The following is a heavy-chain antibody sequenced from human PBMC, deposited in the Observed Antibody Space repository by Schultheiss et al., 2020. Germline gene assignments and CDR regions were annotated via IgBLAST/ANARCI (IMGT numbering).Heavy chain of an antibody. D-gene: IGHD6-13*01. CDR1: GGSFSGYY. J-gene: IGHJ5*02. V-gene: IGHV4-34*01. Sequence: SETLSLTCAVYGGSFSGYYWSWIRQPPGKGLEWIGEINHSGSTNYNPSLKSRVTISVDTSKNQFSLKLSSVTAADTAVYYCARDSSPAGHWFDPWGQGTLVTVSS. CDR3: ARDSSPAGHWFDP. CDR2: INHSGST.